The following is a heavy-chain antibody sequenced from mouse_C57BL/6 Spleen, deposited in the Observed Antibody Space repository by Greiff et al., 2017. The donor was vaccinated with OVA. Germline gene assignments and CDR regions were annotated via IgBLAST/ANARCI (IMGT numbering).Heavy chain of an antibody. CDR3: ARTYGSSDYAMDY. Sequence: QVQLKESGPGLVQPSQSLSITCTVSGFSLTSYGVHWVSQSPGKGLEWLGVIWRGGSTDYNAAFISRLSISKDNSKSQVFFKMNSLQADDTAIYYCARTYGSSDYAMDYWGQGTSVTVSS. J-gene: IGHJ4*01. CDR2: IWRGGST. D-gene: IGHD1-1*01. CDR1: GFSLTSYG. V-gene: IGHV2-2*01.